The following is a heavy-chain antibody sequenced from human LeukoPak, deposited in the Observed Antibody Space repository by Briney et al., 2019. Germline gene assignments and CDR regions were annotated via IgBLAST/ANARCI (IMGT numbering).Heavy chain of an antibody. V-gene: IGHV3-48*01. D-gene: IGHD2-21*01. CDR2: ISSSSSTI. CDR3: ARALGLVSVIGAFDI. Sequence: GGSLRLSCAASGFTFSSYSMNWVRQAPGKGLEWVSYISSSSSTIYYADSVKGRFTISRDNAKNSLYLQMNSLRAEDTAVYYCARALGLVSVIGAFDIWGQGTMVTVSS. J-gene: IGHJ3*02. CDR1: GFTFSSYS.